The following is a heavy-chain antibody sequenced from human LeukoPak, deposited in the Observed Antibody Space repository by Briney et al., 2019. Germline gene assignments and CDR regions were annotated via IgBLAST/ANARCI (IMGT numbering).Heavy chain of an antibody. D-gene: IGHD3-9*01. CDR2: ISSAAVTM. V-gene: IGHV3-11*01. CDR3: ARGMYYDLLTGYTSYYMDV. J-gene: IGHJ6*04. CDR1: GFTFGDYY. Sequence: GGSLRLSCVGSGFTFGDYYTTWIRQAPGKGLEWLSYISSAAVTMYEADSVKGRFTISRDNGKNSVYLQMNSLRVEDTAVYYCARGMYYDLLTGYTSYYMDVWGKGTTVTVSS.